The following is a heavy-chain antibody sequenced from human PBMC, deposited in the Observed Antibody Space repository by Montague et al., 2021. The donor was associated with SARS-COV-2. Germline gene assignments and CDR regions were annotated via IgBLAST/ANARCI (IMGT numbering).Heavy chain of an antibody. CDR2: VTTSGTT. V-gene: IGHV4-4*07. J-gene: IGHJ4*02. D-gene: IGHD6-6*01. CDR1: GGSITGFS. Sequence: SETLSLTCAVSGGSITGFSWSWVRQPAGKGLEWIGCVTTSGTTNYSPSHRSRVTMSVDTSKNQFSLNLNSVTAADTAIYYCARTPTRPLSLDSWGQGTLVTVSS. CDR3: ARTPTRPLSLDS.